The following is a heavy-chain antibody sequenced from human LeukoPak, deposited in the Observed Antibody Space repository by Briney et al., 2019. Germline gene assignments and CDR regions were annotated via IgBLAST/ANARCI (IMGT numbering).Heavy chain of an antibody. CDR3: AADRAYYGSGSYVFDP. J-gene: IGHJ5*02. D-gene: IGHD3-10*01. CDR2: IVVGSGNT. V-gene: IGHV1-58*02. CDR1: GSTFTSSA. Sequence: GTSVKVSCKASGSTFTSSAMQWVRQARGQRLERIGWIVVGSGNTNYAQKFQERVTITRDMSTSTAYMELSSLRSEDTAVYYCAADRAYYGSGSYVFDPWGQGTLVTVSS.